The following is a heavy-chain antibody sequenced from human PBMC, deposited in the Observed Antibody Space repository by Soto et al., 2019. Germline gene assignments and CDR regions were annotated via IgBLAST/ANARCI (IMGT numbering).Heavy chain of an antibody. V-gene: IGHV3-64D*06. CDR2: IITNGGST. Sequence: GGSLRLSCSASGFTFSSYAMHWVRQAPGKGLEYVSSIITNGGSTHYADSVKGRFTISRDNSKNTQYLQMSSLRADDTAVYYCVKGEYYYDSSGYCPFDYWGQGTLVTVSS. CDR3: VKGEYYYDSSGYCPFDY. D-gene: IGHD3-22*01. J-gene: IGHJ4*02. CDR1: GFTFSSYA.